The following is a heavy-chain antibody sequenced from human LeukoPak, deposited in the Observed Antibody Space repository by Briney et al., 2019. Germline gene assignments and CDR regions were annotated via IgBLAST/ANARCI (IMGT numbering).Heavy chain of an antibody. CDR2: ISFDGTNK. D-gene: IGHD4-17*01. J-gene: IGHJ4*02. CDR1: GVTLSNDA. Sequence: GGSLRLSCTASGVTLSNDAMHWVRRPPGRGLEWVAVISFDGTNKYYGDSVEGRFSVSRDNSKNTLYLQMNSLRPDDTAMYYCATDYGDYEPIHYWGQGTLVTVSS. V-gene: IGHV3-30*04. CDR3: ATDYGDYEPIHY.